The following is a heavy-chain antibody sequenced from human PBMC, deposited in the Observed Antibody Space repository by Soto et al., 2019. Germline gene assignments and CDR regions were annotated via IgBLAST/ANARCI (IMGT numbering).Heavy chain of an antibody. CDR3: ARAGAVANFDY. CDR1: GFTFSSYA. D-gene: IGHD6-19*01. CDR2: ISYDGSNK. J-gene: IGHJ4*02. Sequence: QVQLVESGGGVVQPGRSLRLSCAASGFTFSSYAMHWVRQAPGKGLEWVAVISYDGSNKYYADSVKGRFTISRDNAKNTLYLQMNSLRAEDTGVYYCARAGAVANFDYWGQGTLVTVSS. V-gene: IGHV3-30-3*01.